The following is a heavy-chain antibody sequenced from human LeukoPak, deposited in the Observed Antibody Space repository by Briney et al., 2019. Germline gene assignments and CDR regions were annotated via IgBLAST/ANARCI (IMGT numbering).Heavy chain of an antibody. J-gene: IGHJ6*02. D-gene: IGHD6-13*01. CDR3: ARGRIAAALRDGMDV. Sequence: SVKVSCKASGYTFTSYAMHWVRQAPGQRLEWMGGIIPIFGTENYAQKFQGRVTIPADESTSTAYMELSSLRSEDTAVYSCARGRIAAALRDGMDVWGQGTTVTVSS. CDR1: GYTFTSYA. CDR2: IIPIFGTE. V-gene: IGHV1-69*13.